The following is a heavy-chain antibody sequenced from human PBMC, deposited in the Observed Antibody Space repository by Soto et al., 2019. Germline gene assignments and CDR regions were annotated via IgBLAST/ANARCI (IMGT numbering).Heavy chain of an antibody. J-gene: IGHJ6*02. CDR1: GGSFSGYY. D-gene: IGHD3-3*01. Sequence: PETLSLTCAVYGGSFSGYYWSWIRQPPGTGLEWIGEINHSGSTNYNPSLKSRVTISVDTSKNQFSLKLSSVTAADTAVYYCARGSYDFWSGFYYGMDVWGQGTTVTVSS. V-gene: IGHV4-34*01. CDR3: ARGSYDFWSGFYYGMDV. CDR2: INHSGST.